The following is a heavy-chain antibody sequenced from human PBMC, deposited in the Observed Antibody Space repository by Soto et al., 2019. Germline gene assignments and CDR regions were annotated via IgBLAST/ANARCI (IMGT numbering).Heavy chain of an antibody. CDR1: GYTFSSIG. CDR2: ISPYNRNT. V-gene: IGHV1-18*01. D-gene: IGHD1-1*01. Sequence: ASVKVSCKASGYTFSSIGISWVRQAPGQGLEWMGWISPYNRNTYYAQRLQGRVTMTTDTSTSTAHMELSSLRSEDTAVYYCARRAETNGWNGFGADKYYFDFWGQGTLVTVSS. J-gene: IGHJ4*02. CDR3: ARRAETNGWNGFGADKYYFDF.